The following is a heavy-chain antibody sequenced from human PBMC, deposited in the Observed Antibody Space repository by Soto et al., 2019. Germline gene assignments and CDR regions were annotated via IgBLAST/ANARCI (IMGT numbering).Heavy chain of an antibody. V-gene: IGHV3-30*09. Sequence: GGSLRLSCAASGITISGYAMDWVRQAPGKGLEWVAVISYDGSNKYYADSVKGRFAISRDNSKNTLYLQMNSLRAEDTAVYYCAKDLYGSGSSYHCGMDVWGQGTTVTGSS. J-gene: IGHJ6*02. CDR1: GITISGYA. CDR3: AKDLYGSGSSYHCGMDV. D-gene: IGHD3-10*01. CDR2: ISYDGSNK.